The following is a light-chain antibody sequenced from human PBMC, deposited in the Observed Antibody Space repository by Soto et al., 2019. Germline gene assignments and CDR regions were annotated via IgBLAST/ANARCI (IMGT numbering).Light chain of an antibody. V-gene: IGKV1-39*01. CDR3: QQSYSTPLL. CDR1: QSISSY. J-gene: IGKJ3*01. CDR2: AAS. Sequence: DIQMTQSPSSLSASVGDRVTITCRASQSISSYLNWYQQKPGKAPKLLIYAASSLQSWVPSRFSGSGSGTDFTLTISSLQPEDFATYYCQQSYSTPLLFSPGTKVDIK.